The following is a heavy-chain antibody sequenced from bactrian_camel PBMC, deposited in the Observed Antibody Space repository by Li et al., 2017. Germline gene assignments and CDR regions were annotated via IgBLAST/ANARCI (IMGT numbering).Heavy chain of an antibody. CDR2: IDSGGGRS. CDR1: GITFSTYD. V-gene: IGHV3S40*01. D-gene: IGHD4*01. J-gene: IGHJ6*01. Sequence: VQLVESGGGLVQPGETLRLSCVTSGITFSTYDMSWARQAPGKGLEWVSSIDSGGGRSYYAESVKGRFTISRDNTKNTLYLQMNSLKPEDTAMYYCAATRGTMFRGCPQNLGRLWLLGPGDPGH. CDR3: AATRGTMFRGCPQNLGRLWL.